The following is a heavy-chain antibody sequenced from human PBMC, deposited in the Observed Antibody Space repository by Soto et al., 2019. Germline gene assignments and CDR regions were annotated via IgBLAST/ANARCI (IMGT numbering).Heavy chain of an antibody. CDR3: AGDSITIFGVVQTGFDP. Sequence: ASVKVSCKASGYTFTSYGISWVRQAPGQGLEWMGWISAYNGNTNYAQKLQGRVTMTTDTSTSTAYMELRSLRSDDTAVYYCAGDSITIFGVVQTGFDPWGQGTLVTVSS. V-gene: IGHV1-18*01. CDR1: GYTFTSYG. J-gene: IGHJ5*02. CDR2: ISAYNGNT. D-gene: IGHD3-3*01.